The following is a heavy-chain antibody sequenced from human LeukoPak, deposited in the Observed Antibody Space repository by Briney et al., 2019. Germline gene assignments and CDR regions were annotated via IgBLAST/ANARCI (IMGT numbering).Heavy chain of an antibody. CDR2: INPKNGAT. CDR3: ARVVGAAAGYYYYGMDV. V-gene: IGHV1-2*02. CDR1: GYTFTGYY. Sequence: ASVKVSCKASGYTFTGYYLHWVRQAPGQGLEWMGWINPKNGATNYAQKLQGRVTMTTDTSTSTAYMELRSLRSDDTAVYYCARVVGAAAGYYYYGMDVWGQGTTVTVSS. D-gene: IGHD6-13*01. J-gene: IGHJ6*02.